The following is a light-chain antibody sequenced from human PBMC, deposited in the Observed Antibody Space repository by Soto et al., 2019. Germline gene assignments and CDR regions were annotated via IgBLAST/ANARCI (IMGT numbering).Light chain of an antibody. CDR1: QSVSSY. CDR3: QQYKNWPPLT. Sequence: EIVLTQSPATLSLSPGERATLTCRASQSVSSYLAWYQQKPGQAPRLLIYDASNRATGIPARFSGSGPGTEFTLTINSLQSEDFAVYYCQQYKNWPPLTFGGGTKVDIK. V-gene: IGKV3-11*01. J-gene: IGKJ4*01. CDR2: DAS.